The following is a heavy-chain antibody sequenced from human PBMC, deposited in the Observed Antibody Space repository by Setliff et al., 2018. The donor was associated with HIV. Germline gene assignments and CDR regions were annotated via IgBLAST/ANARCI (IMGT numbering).Heavy chain of an antibody. V-gene: IGHV4-39*07. CDR3: ARGYYNFWSGYPPLDYYYMDV. CDR2: IYYSGST. J-gene: IGHJ6*03. Sequence: SETLSLTCTVSGGSISSSSYYWGWIRQPPGKGLEWIGNIYYSGSTYYNPSLKSRVTISVDTSKNQFSLKVSSVTAADTAVYYCARGYYNFWSGYPPLDYYYMDVWGKGTTVTVSS. D-gene: IGHD3-3*01. CDR1: GGSISSSSYY.